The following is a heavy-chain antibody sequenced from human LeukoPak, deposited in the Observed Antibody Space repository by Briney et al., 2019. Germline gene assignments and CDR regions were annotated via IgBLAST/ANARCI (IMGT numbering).Heavy chain of an antibody. CDR2: SYYSGST. CDR3: ARRGAVAGGGRIYGMDV. J-gene: IGHJ6*02. Sequence: PSETLSLTCTVSGVXISGYYCSWIRQPPGKGQEWLGYSYYSGSTNYNPSLKSRVTISVDASKNQFSLKLSSVTAADTAVYYCARRGAVAGGGRIYGMDVWGQGTTVTVSS. CDR1: GVXISGYY. V-gene: IGHV4-59*08. D-gene: IGHD6-19*01.